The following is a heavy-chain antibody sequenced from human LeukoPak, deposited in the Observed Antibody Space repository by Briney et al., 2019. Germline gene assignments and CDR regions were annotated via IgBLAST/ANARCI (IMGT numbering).Heavy chain of an antibody. CDR2: INHSGST. V-gene: IGHV4-34*01. CDR1: GGSFSGYY. Sequence: SETLSLTCAVYGGSFSGYYWSWIRQPPGKGLEWIGEINHSGSTNYNPSLKSRVTISVDTSKNQFSLKLSSVTAADTAVYYCARVSLNYFDYWGQGTLVTVSS. CDR3: ARVSLNYFDY. J-gene: IGHJ4*02.